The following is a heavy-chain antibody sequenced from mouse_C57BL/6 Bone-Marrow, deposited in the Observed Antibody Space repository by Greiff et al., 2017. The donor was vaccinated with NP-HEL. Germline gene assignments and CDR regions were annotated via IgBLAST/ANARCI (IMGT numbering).Heavy chain of an antibody. CDR1: GYTFTDYE. J-gene: IGHJ2*01. CDR2: IDPETGGT. CDR3: LYDGYYQGFYFDY. D-gene: IGHD2-3*01. V-gene: IGHV1-15*01. Sequence: QVQLQQSGAELVRPGASVTLSCKASGYTFTDYEMHWVKQTPVHGLEWIGAIDPETGGTAYNQKFKGKAILTADKSSSTAYMGLRSLTSEDSAVYYSLYDGYYQGFYFDYWGQGTTLTVSS.